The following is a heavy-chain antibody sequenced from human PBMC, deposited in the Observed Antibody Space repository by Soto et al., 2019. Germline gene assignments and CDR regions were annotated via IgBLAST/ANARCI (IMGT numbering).Heavy chain of an antibody. J-gene: IGHJ4*02. CDR1: GFTFTNYA. CDR2: ISYDGSTK. CDR3: ARESYYDIFIGYSTQYYFDY. D-gene: IGHD3-9*01. V-gene: IGHV3-30-3*01. Sequence: PGGSLRLSCAASGFTFTNYAMHWVRQAPGKGLEWVAVISYDGSTKYYADSVKGRFTISRDNSKNTLYLQMNSLRPEDTAVYYCARESYYDIFIGYSTQYYFDYWGQGILVTVSS.